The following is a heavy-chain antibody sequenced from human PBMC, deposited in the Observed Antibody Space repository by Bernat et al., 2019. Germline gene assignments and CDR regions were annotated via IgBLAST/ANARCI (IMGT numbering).Heavy chain of an antibody. V-gene: IGHV1-69*02. D-gene: IGHD4-17*01. CDR3: ARATGATGYYFDY. Sequence: QVQLVQSGAEVKKPGSSVKVSCKASGATFSSYTISWVRQAPGQGLEWMGRIIPILGIANYAQKFQGRVTITADKSTSTAYMELSSLRSEDTAVYYCARATGATGYYFDYWGQGTLVTVSS. CDR2: IIPILGIA. J-gene: IGHJ4*02. CDR1: GATFSSYT.